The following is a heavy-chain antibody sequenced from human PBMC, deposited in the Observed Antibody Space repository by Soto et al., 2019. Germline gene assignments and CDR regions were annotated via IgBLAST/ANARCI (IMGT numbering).Heavy chain of an antibody. D-gene: IGHD6-19*01. CDR2: IYYSGST. Sequence: QLQLQESGPGLVKPSETLSLTCGVSGGSISSRSYYWAWIRQPPGKGLEWIGSIYYSGSTYYNPSLESRVSISGDTSRNQFSLKLASVTAADTSVYYCARLSGSGSGWYPGYGGQGTLVTVSS. V-gene: IGHV4-39*01. J-gene: IGHJ4*02. CDR3: ARLSGSGSGWYPGY. CDR1: GGSISSRSYY.